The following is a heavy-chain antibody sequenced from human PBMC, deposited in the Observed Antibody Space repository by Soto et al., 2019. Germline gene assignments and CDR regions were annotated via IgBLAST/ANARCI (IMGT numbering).Heavy chain of an antibody. CDR2: ISSSGNTI. J-gene: IGHJ4*02. V-gene: IGHV3-48*03. CDR3: ARDLRITIFGVLTPFDY. D-gene: IGHD3-3*01. Sequence: GGSLRLSCAASGFTFSSYEMNWVRQAPGKGLEWVSYISSSGNTIYYADSVKGRFTISRDNADNSLFLQMNSLRVEDTAVYYCARDLRITIFGVLTPFDYWGQGTLVTVSS. CDR1: GFTFSSYE.